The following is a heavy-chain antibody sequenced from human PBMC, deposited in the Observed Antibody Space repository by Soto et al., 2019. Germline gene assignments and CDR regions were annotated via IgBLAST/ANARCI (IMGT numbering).Heavy chain of an antibody. CDR1: GGSFSGYY. D-gene: IGHD3-3*01. CDR2: INHSGST. CDR3: ARDGYDFWSGYSRPVNYYYGMDV. J-gene: IGHJ6*02. V-gene: IGHV4-34*01. Sequence: SETLSLICAVYGGSFSGYYWSWIRQPPGKGLEWIGEINHSGSTNYNPSLKSRVTISVDTSKNQFSLKLSSVTAADTAVYYCARDGYDFWSGYSRPVNYYYGMDVWGQGTTVTVSS.